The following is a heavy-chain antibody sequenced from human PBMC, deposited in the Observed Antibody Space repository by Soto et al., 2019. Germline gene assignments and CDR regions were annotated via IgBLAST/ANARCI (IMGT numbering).Heavy chain of an antibody. D-gene: IGHD3-22*01. CDR1: GFTFSGYY. J-gene: IGHJ6*02. V-gene: IGHV3-30*03. Sequence: PGGSLRLSCAASGFTFSGYYMHWVRQAPGKGLEWVAVISYDGSTEYYADSVKGRFTISRDNSANRLFLQMNSLRPEDTAVYYCTENDSYNGSTYYHYFGMDVWGQGTTVTVSS. CDR2: ISYDGSTE. CDR3: TENDSYNGSTYYHYFGMDV.